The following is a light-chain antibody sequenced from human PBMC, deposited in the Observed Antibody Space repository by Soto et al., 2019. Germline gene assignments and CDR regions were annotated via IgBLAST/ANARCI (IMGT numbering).Light chain of an antibody. CDR1: SSDVGAYNY. J-gene: IGLJ2*01. V-gene: IGLV2-11*01. CDR3: CSYAGSYTYVV. Sequence: QSALTQPRSVSGSPGQSVTISCTGTSSDVGAYNYVSWYQQHPGKAPKLMIFDVGNRPSGVPDRFSGYKSGNTASLTISGLQAEDEADYYCCSYAGSYTYVVFGGGTKLTVL. CDR2: DVG.